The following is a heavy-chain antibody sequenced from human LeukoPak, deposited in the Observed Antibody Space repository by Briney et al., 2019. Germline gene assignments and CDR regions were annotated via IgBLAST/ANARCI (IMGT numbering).Heavy chain of an antibody. V-gene: IGHV6-1*01. CDR3: ARRLTQYDCFDP. CDR2: TYYRSTWYN. CDR1: GDSVSSNSVT. Sequence: SQTLSLTCAISGDSVSSNSVTWNWIRQSPSGGVEWLGRTYYRSTWYNDYAVSVRGRITVNPDTSKNQFSLHLNSVTPEDTAVYYCARRLTQYDCFDPWGQGILVTVSS. J-gene: IGHJ5*02. D-gene: IGHD2-2*01.